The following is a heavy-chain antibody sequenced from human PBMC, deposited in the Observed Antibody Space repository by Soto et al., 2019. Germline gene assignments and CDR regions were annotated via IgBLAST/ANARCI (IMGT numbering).Heavy chain of an antibody. CDR2: ISSSSSYI. D-gene: IGHD3-22*01. J-gene: IGHJ3*02. CDR1: GFTFSSYS. Sequence: EVQLVESGGGLVKPGGSLRLSCAASGFTFSSYSMNWVRRAPGKGLEWVSSISSSSSYIYYADSVKGRFTISRDNAKNSLYLQMNSLRAEDTAVYYCARDRTRITMIVGGAFDIWGQGTMVTVSS. CDR3: ARDRTRITMIVGGAFDI. V-gene: IGHV3-21*01.